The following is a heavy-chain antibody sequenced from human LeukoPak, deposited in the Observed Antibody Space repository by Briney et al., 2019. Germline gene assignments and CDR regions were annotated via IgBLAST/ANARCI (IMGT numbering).Heavy chain of an antibody. Sequence: GGSLRLSCAASGYTFSSYAMSWVRQAPGKGLEWVSAISGSGGSTYYADSVKGRFTISRDNSKNTLYLQMNSLRAEDTAVYYCAKDQTVVPVAIGDYWGQGTLVTVSS. V-gene: IGHV3-23*01. CDR2: ISGSGGST. D-gene: IGHD2-2*01. J-gene: IGHJ4*02. CDR1: GYTFSSYA. CDR3: AKDQTVVPVAIGDY.